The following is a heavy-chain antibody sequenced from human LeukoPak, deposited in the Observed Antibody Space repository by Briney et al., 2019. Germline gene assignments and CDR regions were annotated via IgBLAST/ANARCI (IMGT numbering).Heavy chain of an antibody. CDR2: IYYSGST. CDR1: GGSISSGDYY. CDR3: AREKTYYYDSSGYYGAFDI. D-gene: IGHD3-22*01. V-gene: IGHV4-30-4*01. Sequence: SETLSLTCTVSGGSISSGDYYWSWIRQPPGKGLEWIGYIYYSGSTYYNPSLKSRVTISVDTSKYQFSLMLSSATAADTAVYYCAREKTYYYDSSGYYGAFDIWGQGTMVTVSS. J-gene: IGHJ3*02.